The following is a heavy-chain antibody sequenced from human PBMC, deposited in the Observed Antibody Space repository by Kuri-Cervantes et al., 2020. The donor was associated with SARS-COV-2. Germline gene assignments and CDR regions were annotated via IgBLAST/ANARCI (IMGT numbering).Heavy chain of an antibody. CDR3: ARSVCSGGSCRLKGGPYYFDY. Sequence: SETLSLTCTVSGGSTTSQCYYWGWIRQPPGKGLEWIGSVYYSGTTYYNPSLKSRVAISLDTSKIQLSLNLNPVTAADTAVYYCARSVCSGGSCRLKGGPYYFDYWGQGTLVTVSS. D-gene: IGHD2-15*01. CDR2: VYYSGTT. J-gene: IGHJ4*02. V-gene: IGHV4-39*01. CDR1: GGSTTSQCYY.